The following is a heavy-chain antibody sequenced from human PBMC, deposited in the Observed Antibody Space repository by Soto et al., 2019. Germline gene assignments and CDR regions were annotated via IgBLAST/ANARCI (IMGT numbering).Heavy chain of an antibody. CDR3: ARRYGKNAFDI. V-gene: IGHV4-59*01. D-gene: IGHD5-18*01. J-gene: IGHJ3*02. Sequence: SETLSLTCTVSGGSISSYYRSWIRQPPGKGLEWIGYIYYSGSTNYNPSLKSRVTISVDTSKNQFPLKLSSVTAADTAVYYCARRYGKNAFDIWGQGTMVTVSS. CDR2: IYYSGST. CDR1: GGSISSYY.